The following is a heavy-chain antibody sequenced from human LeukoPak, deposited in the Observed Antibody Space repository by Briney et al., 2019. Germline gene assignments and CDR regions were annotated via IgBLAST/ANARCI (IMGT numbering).Heavy chain of an antibody. CDR2: INGDGSST. CDR1: GFTFSSYW. V-gene: IGHV3-74*01. Sequence: GGSLRLSCAASGFTFSSYWMHWVRQAPGKGLVWVSRINGDGSSTAYADSVKGRFTISRDNAKNSLYLQMNSLRAEDTAVYYCARALGSYYDSSGPWPPFDYWGQGTLVTVSS. CDR3: ARALGSYYDSSGPWPPFDY. D-gene: IGHD3-22*01. J-gene: IGHJ4*02.